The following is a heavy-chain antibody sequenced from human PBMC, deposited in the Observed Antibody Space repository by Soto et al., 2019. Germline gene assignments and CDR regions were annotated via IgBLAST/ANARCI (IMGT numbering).Heavy chain of an antibody. V-gene: IGHV3-30-3*01. D-gene: IGHD3-3*01. Sequence: GGSRRLSCAASGFTFSSYAMHWVRQAPGKGLEWVAVISYDGSNKYYADSVKGRFTISRDNSKKTLYMQMNSLRAEDTAVYYCARDDGRFLEWNTIAFYGMDVGGQGTTVTVSS. CDR3: ARDDGRFLEWNTIAFYGMDV. CDR1: GFTFSSYA. J-gene: IGHJ6*02. CDR2: ISYDGSNK.